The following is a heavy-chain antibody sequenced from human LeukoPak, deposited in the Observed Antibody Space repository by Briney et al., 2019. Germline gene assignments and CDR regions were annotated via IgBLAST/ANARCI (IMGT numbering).Heavy chain of an antibody. J-gene: IGHJ3*02. Sequence: SETLSLTCTVSGGSISSSSYYWGWIRQPPGKGLEWIGSIYYSGSTYYNPSLKSRVTISKNTSKNQFSLKLSPVTAADTAVYYCARSLYAFDIWGQGTMVTVSS. CDR2: IYYSGST. CDR3: ARSLYAFDI. CDR1: GGSISSSSYY. V-gene: IGHV4-39*07.